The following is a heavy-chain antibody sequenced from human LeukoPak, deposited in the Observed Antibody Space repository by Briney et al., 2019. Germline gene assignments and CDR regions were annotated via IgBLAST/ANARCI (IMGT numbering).Heavy chain of an antibody. CDR2: IIPIFGTA. Sequence: SVKVSCKASGYTFTSYGISWVRQAPGQGLEWMGGIIPIFGTANYAQKFQGRVTITADESTSTAYMELSSLRSEDTAVYYCARDRDSSGWSFDYWGQGTLVTVSS. V-gene: IGHV1-69*13. D-gene: IGHD6-19*01. CDR1: GYTFTSYG. J-gene: IGHJ4*02. CDR3: ARDRDSSGWSFDY.